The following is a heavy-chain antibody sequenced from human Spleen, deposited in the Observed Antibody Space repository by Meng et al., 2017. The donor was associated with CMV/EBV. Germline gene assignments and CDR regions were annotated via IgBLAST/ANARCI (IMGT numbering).Heavy chain of an antibody. J-gene: IGHJ5*02. CDR2: INPNSGGT. CDR1: GYTFTGYY. V-gene: IGHV1-2*02. D-gene: IGHD3-3*01. CDR3: ARVGGRDYDFWSGYYFWFDP. Sequence: ASVKVSCKASGYTFTGYYMHWVRQAPGQWLEWMGWINPNSGGTNYAQKFQGRVTMTRDTSISTAYMELSRLRSDDTAVYYCARVGGRDYDFWSGYYFWFDPWGQGTLVTVSS.